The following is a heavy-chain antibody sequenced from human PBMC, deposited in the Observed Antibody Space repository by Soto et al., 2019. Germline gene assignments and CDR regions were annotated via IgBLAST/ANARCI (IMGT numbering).Heavy chain of an antibody. D-gene: IGHD1-20*01. CDR2: INRSGST. J-gene: IGHJ4*02. CDR3: ARGRTLITGTSLDY. CDR1: GGSFSGYY. V-gene: IGHV4-34*01. Sequence: SESLSLTCAVYGGSFSGYYWTWIRQPPGKGLEWIGEINRSGSTNYKPSLRGRATISVDTSKNQVSLKVSSVTAADTAVYYCARGRTLITGTSLDYWGQGTLVTVSS.